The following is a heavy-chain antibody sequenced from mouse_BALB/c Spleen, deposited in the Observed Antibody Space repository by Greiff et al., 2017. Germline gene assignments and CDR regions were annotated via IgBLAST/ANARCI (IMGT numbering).Heavy chain of an antibody. Sequence: QVQLKQSGPGLVAPSQSLSITCTVSGFSLTSYGVHWVRQPPGKGLEWLGVIWAGGSTNYNSALMSRLSISKDNSKSQVFLKMNSLQTDDTAMYYCARDNYRYGYFDVWGAGTTVTVSS. CDR1: GFSLTSYG. CDR3: ARDNYRYGYFDV. D-gene: IGHD2-14*01. V-gene: IGHV2-9*02. J-gene: IGHJ1*01. CDR2: IWAGGST.